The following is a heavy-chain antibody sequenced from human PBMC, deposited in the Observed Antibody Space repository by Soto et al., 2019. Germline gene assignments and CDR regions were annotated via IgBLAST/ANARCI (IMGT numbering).Heavy chain of an antibody. CDR3: ARVMVTEDAFDI. J-gene: IGHJ3*02. CDR2: IYYSGST. Sequence: SETLSLTCTVSGGSISSGDYYWSWIRQPPGKGLEWIGYIYYSGSTYYNPSLKSRVTISVDTSKNQFSLKLSSVTAADTAVYYCARVMVTEDAFDIWGQGTMVTVSS. CDR1: GGSISSGDYY. D-gene: IGHD5-18*01. V-gene: IGHV4-30-4*01.